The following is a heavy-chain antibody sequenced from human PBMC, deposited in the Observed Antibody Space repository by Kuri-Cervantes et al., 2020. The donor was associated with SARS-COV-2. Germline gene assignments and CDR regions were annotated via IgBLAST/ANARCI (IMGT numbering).Heavy chain of an antibody. V-gene: IGHV4-31*02. Sequence: SCTVSGGSISSGGYYWSWIRQHPGKGLEWIGYIYYSGSTYYNPSLKSRVTISVDTSKNQFSLKLSSVTAADTAVYYCARDTGYCGGDCSAFDIWGQGTMVTVSS. CDR2: IYYSGST. J-gene: IGHJ3*02. CDR1: GGSISSGGYY. CDR3: ARDTGYCGGDCSAFDI. D-gene: IGHD2-21*02.